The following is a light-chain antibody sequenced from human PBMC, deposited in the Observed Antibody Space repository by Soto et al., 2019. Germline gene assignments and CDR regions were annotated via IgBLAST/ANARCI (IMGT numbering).Light chain of an antibody. CDR2: DVS. Sequence: QSVLTQPASVSGSPGQSITISCTGTSSDVGGYNYVSWYQQHPGKAPKVMIYDVSNRPSGVSNRFSGSKSGNTASLTISGLQTEDEADYYCSSYTSRSTRVFGTGTKVTVL. CDR1: SSDVGGYNY. J-gene: IGLJ1*01. CDR3: SSYTSRSTRV. V-gene: IGLV2-14*01.